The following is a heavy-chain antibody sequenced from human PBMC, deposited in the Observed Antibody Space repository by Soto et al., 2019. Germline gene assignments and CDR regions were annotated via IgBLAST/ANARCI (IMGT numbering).Heavy chain of an antibody. Sequence: GSVKGSYNACGYAFTDYYMHLVRQAPGQGLEWMGWINPNSGATSYAQRFQGRVTMTRDTSISTAYMELSRLTSDDTAVYYCAREGGDIVQMVYALPWYWGQGTMVTVSS. D-gene: IGHD2-8*01. J-gene: IGHJ4*02. CDR1: GYAFTDYY. CDR3: AREGGDIVQMVYALPWY. V-gene: IGHV1-2*02. CDR2: INPNSGAT.